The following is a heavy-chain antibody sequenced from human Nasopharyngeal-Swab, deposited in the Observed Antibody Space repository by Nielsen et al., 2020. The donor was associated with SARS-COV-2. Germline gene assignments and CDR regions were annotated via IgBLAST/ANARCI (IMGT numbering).Heavy chain of an antibody. Sequence: GESLKISCAASGFTFSSYAMSWVRQAPGKGLEWVSAISGSGGSTYYADSVKGRFTISRDNSENTLYLQMNSLRAEDTAVYYCAKDPRNTAMVNYFDYWGQGTLVTVSS. CDR3: AKDPRNTAMVNYFDY. J-gene: IGHJ4*02. V-gene: IGHV3-23*01. D-gene: IGHD5-18*01. CDR2: ISGSGGST. CDR1: GFTFSSYA.